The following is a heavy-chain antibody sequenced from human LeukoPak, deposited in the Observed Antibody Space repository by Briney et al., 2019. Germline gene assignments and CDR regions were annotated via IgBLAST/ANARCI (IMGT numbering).Heavy chain of an antibody. CDR1: GFTFDDYA. Sequence: GGSLRLSCAASGFTFDDYAMHWVRQAPGKGLEWVSGISWNSGSIGYADSVKGRFTISRDNAKNSLYLQMNSLRAEDTALYYCAKDMGRWEHAGHVFDYRGQGTLVTVSS. CDR2: ISWNSGSI. CDR3: AKDMGRWEHAGHVFDY. V-gene: IGHV3-9*01. J-gene: IGHJ4*02. D-gene: IGHD1-26*01.